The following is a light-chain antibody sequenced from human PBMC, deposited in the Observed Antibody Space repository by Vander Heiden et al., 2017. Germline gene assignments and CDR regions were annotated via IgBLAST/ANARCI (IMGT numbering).Light chain of an antibody. J-gene: IGKJ1*01. CDR2: AAS. Sequence: EIVMTQSPATLSVSPGERATLSCRASQSVRSNLDWYQQKPGQAPRLLIYAASTRATGIPGRFSGSGSGTEFTLTISRLQSEDFALYYCQQYNNWPRTFGQGTKVEIK. CDR1: QSVRSN. CDR3: QQYNNWPRT. V-gene: IGKV3-15*01.